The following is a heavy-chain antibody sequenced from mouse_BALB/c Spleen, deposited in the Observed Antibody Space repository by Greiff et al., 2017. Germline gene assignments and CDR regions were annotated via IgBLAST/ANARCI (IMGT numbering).Heavy chain of an antibody. CDR3: TATFAY. J-gene: IGHJ3*01. D-gene: IGHD1-2*01. Sequence: VQLQQSGPGLVAPSQSLSITCPVSGFSLTSYGVHWVRQPPGKGLEWLGVIWAGGSTNYNSALMSRLSISKDNSKSQVFLKMNSLQTDDTAMYYCTATFAYWGQGTLVTVSA. CDR1: GFSLTSYG. V-gene: IGHV2-9*02. CDR2: IWAGGST.